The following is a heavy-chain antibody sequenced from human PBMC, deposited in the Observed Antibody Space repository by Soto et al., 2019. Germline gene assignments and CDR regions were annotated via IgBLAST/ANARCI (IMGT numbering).Heavy chain of an antibody. CDR2: INPSRATT. J-gene: IGHJ5*02. CDR1: GDTFSSQY. CDR3: VGGADLEGRYNWFDP. V-gene: IGHV1-46*01. Sequence: QVQLVQSGAEVKKPGASMKVSCKSFGDTFSSQYIHWVRQAPGQGLEWVGLINPSRATTTISQKFQGRVTLTSDTSMRTVYMELSSLRSDDTAIYFCVGGADLEGRYNWFDPWGQGTLVTVSS. D-gene: IGHD3-3*01.